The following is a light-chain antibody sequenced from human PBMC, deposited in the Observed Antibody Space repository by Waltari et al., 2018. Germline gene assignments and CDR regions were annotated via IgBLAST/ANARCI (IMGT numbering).Light chain of an antibody. CDR2: GAS. J-gene: IGKJ1*01. CDR3: QQYDNWLGT. Sequence: EIVMTQSPATLSVFPGERATLSCRASQSISSNLAWYQHKPGQAPRLLIYGASTRATGIPARSSGSGSGTEFTLTISSLQSEDFAVYFCQQYDNWLGTFGQGTKVEIK. V-gene: IGKV3-15*01. CDR1: QSISSN.